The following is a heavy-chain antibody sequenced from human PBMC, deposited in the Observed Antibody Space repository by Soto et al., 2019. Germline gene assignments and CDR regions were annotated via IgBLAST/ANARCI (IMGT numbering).Heavy chain of an antibody. D-gene: IGHD2-21*02. Sequence: GASVKVSCKAPGYTFTSYGISWVRQAPGQGLEWMGWVSAYNGNTSYAQKLQGRVTMTTDTSTSTAYMELRSLRSDDTAVYYCARDLVVVTYPDYWGQGTLVTVSS. CDR2: VSAYNGNT. CDR3: ARDLVVVTYPDY. J-gene: IGHJ4*02. V-gene: IGHV1-18*01. CDR1: GYTFTSYG.